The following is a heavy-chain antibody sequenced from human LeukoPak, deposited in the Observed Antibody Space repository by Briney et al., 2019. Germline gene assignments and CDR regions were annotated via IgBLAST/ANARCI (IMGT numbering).Heavy chain of an antibody. Sequence: GGSLRLSCSASGFTFDSYGMSWVRQAPGKGLEWVSTISASDGRTYYADSVKGRFTISRDNSKNTLYLQMNSLRAEDTAVYYCAKKEVAVTIGWGNGYYFDYWGQGTLVTVSS. CDR3: AKKEVAVTIGWGNGYYFDY. D-gene: IGHD2-21*02. J-gene: IGHJ4*02. CDR2: ISASDGRT. V-gene: IGHV3-23*01. CDR1: GFTFDSYG.